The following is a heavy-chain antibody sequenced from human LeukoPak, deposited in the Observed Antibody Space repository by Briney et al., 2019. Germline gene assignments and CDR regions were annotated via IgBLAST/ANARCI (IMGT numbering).Heavy chain of an antibody. D-gene: IGHD5-12*01. Sequence: KPSETLSLTCAVYGGSFSGYYWSWIRQPPGKGLEWIGEINHSGSTNYNPSLKSRVTISVDTSKNQFSLELSSVTAADTAVYYCAMGGYEGRFDYWGQGTLVTVSS. CDR2: INHSGST. CDR1: GGSFSGYY. V-gene: IGHV4-34*01. CDR3: AMGGYEGRFDY. J-gene: IGHJ4*02.